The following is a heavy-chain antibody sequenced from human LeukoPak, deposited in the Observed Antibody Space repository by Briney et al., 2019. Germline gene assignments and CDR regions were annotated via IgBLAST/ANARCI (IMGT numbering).Heavy chain of an antibody. CDR1: GGSISSYY. J-gene: IGHJ6*02. CDR3: ARVGTTVESYYGMDV. V-gene: IGHV4-59*01. D-gene: IGHD4-17*01. CDR2: IYYSGST. Sequence: SETLSLTCTVSGGSISSYYWSWIRQPPGKGLEWIGYIYYSGSTNYNPSLKSRVTISVDTSKNQFSLKLSSVTAAGTAVYYCARVGTTVESYYGMDVWGQGTTVTVSS.